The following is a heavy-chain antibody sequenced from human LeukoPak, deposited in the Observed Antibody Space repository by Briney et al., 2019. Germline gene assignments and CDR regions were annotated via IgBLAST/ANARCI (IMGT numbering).Heavy chain of an antibody. CDR1: GYTFTSYD. D-gene: IGHD6-6*01. Sequence: SVKVSCKASGYTFTSYDINWVRQATGQGLEWIGGIIPIFGTANYAQKFQGRVTITADESTSTAYMELSSLRSEDTAVYYCAREIGSSSFDYWGQGTLVTVSS. CDR2: IIPIFGTA. CDR3: AREIGSSSFDY. V-gene: IGHV1-69*13. J-gene: IGHJ4*02.